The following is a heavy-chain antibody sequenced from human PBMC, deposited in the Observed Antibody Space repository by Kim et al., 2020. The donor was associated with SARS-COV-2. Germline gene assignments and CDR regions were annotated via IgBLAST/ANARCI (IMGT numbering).Heavy chain of an antibody. J-gene: IGHJ5*02. Sequence: ASVKVSCKASGYTFTGYYMHWVRQAPGQGLEWMGWINPNSGGTNYAQKFQGWVTMTRDTSISTAYMELSRLRSDDTAVYYCARGLYDSSGYLDWFDPWGQGTLVTVSS. CDR1: GYTFTGYY. V-gene: IGHV1-2*04. CDR2: INPNSGGT. D-gene: IGHD3-22*01. CDR3: ARGLYDSSGYLDWFDP.